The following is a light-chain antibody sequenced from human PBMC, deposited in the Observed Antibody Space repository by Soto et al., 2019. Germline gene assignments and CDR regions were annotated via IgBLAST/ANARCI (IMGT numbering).Light chain of an antibody. J-gene: IGKJ1*01. CDR1: QSISSW. Sequence: DIQMTQSPSTLSASVGDRITIICRASQSISSWLAWYQQKPGKAPKLLIYKASSLESGVPSRFSGSGSGTEFTLAISSLQPDDFAPYYCQQYNSYWTFGQGTKVEIK. CDR2: KAS. V-gene: IGKV1-5*03. CDR3: QQYNSYWT.